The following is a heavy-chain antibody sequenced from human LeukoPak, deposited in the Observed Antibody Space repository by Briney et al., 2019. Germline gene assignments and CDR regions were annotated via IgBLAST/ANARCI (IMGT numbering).Heavy chain of an antibody. CDR3: ARARGVVATIYYYYDMDV. CDR1: GYTFTGYY. J-gene: IGHJ6*02. V-gene: IGHV1-2*02. D-gene: IGHD5-12*01. CDR2: INPNSGGT. Sequence: ASVKVSCKASGYTFTGYYMHWVRQAPGQGLERMGWINPNSGGTNYAQKFQGRVTMTRDTSISTAYMELSRLRSDDTAVYYCARARGVVATIYYYYDMDVWGQGTTVTVSS.